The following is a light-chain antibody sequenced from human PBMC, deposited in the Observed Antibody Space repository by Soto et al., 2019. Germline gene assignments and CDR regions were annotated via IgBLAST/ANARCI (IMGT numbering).Light chain of an antibody. CDR1: STDVGDSTY. V-gene: IGLV2-14*03. J-gene: IGLJ1*01. Sequence: QSALTQPASVSGSPGQSITVSCTGISTDVGDSTYVSWYQQHPGKAPRLIIFDVNNRPSGVSPRFSGSKSGNTASLTISGLQAEDEAHYFCTSYRRGPLYVFGRDQVTVL. CDR2: DVN. CDR3: TSYRRGPLYV.